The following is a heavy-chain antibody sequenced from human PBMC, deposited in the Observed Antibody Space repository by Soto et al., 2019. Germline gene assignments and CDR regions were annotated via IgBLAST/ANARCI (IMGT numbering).Heavy chain of an antibody. Sequence: QVQLQESGPGLVKPSQTLSLTCTVSGGSISSCDYYWSWIRQPPGKGLEWIGYIYYSGSTYYNPSLKSRVTISVYTSKNPFSLKLSSVTAAETAVYYCARVGGFGATTIDYWGQGTLVTVSS. CDR1: GGSISSCDYY. CDR2: IYYSGST. J-gene: IGHJ4*02. CDR3: ARVGGFGATTIDY. V-gene: IGHV4-30-4*01. D-gene: IGHD3-10*01.